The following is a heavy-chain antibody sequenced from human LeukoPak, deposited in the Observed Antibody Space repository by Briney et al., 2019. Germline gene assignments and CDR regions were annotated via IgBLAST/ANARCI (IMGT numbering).Heavy chain of an antibody. CDR3: ARDFDFEALVP. J-gene: IGHJ5*02. Sequence: PGGSLRLSCAASGFTFSSDEMNWVRQAPGKGLEWVSYISSSGSTIYYADSVKGRFTISRDNAKNSLYLQMNSLRAEDTAVYYCARDFDFEALVPWGQGTLVTVSS. CDR2: ISSSGSTI. V-gene: IGHV3-48*03. CDR1: GFTFSSDE. D-gene: IGHD5-18*01.